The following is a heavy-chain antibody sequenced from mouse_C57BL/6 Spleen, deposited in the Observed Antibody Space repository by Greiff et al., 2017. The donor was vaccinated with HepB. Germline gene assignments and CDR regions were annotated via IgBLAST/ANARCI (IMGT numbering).Heavy chain of an antibody. CDR1: GFTFSDYG. CDR2: ISSGSSTI. V-gene: IGHV5-17*01. Sequence: EVQLVESGGGLVKPGGSLKLSCAASGFTFSDYGMHWVRQAPEKGLEWVAYISSGSSTIYYADTVKGRFTISRDNAKNTLFLQMTSLRSEDTAMYYGARGSWYFDVWGTGTTVTVSS. CDR3: ARGSWYFDV. J-gene: IGHJ1*03.